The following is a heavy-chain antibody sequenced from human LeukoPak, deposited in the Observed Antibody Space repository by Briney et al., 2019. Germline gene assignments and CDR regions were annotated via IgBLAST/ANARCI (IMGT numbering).Heavy chain of an antibody. D-gene: IGHD3-22*01. CDR3: AKALPYYYDSSGWYYFDY. Sequence: GGSLRLSCAASGFTFSSYAMSWVRQAPGKGLEWVSAIGGSGGSTYYAGSVKGRFTISRDNSKNTLYLQMNSLRAEDTAVYYCAKALPYYYDSSGWYYFDYWGQGTLVTVSS. CDR1: GFTFSSYA. V-gene: IGHV3-23*01. CDR2: IGGSGGST. J-gene: IGHJ4*02.